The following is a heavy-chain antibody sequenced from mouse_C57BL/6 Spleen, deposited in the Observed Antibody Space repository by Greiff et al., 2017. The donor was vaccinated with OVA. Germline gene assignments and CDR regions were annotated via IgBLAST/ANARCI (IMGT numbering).Heavy chain of an antibody. CDR1: GYTFTDYY. J-gene: IGHJ3*01. Sequence: EVQLQQSGPELVKPGASVKISCKASGYTFTDYYMNWVKQSHGKSLEWIGDINPNNGGTSYNQKFKGKATLTVDKSSSTAYMELRSLTSEDSAVYYCEAYGKLFFAYWGQGTLVTVSA. CDR2: INPNNGGT. CDR3: EAYGKLFFAY. D-gene: IGHD2-1*01. V-gene: IGHV1-26*01.